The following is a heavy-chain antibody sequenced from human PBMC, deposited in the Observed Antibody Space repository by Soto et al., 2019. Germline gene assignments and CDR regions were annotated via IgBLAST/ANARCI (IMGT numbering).Heavy chain of an antibody. Sequence: GGSLRLSCAASGFTFSGYWMHWVRQAPGEGLEWVANINEGGSVKNYVDSAKGRFTISRDNAKNSLYLQMNSLRAEDTAVYYCARDVGGSLCFWGQGALVTVSS. CDR3: ARDVGGSLCF. CDR1: GFTFSGYW. CDR2: INEGGSVK. D-gene: IGHD5-12*01. J-gene: IGHJ4*02. V-gene: IGHV3-7*01.